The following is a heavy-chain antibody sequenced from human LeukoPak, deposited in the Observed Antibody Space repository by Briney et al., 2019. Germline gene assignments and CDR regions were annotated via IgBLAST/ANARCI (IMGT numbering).Heavy chain of an antibody. CDR3: ARDLSHSEGGY. Sequence: GGSLRLSCTASGFTFNFHAMHWVRQAPGKGLEWVALMSYDGNNKYYADSVKGRFTISRDNAKNSLYLQMNSLRAEDTAVYYCARDLSHSEGGYWGQGTLVTVSS. J-gene: IGHJ4*02. V-gene: IGHV3-30-3*01. D-gene: IGHD1-26*01. CDR2: MSYDGNNK. CDR1: GFTFNFHA.